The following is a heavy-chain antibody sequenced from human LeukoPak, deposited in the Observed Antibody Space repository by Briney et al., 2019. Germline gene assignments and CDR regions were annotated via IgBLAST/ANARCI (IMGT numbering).Heavy chain of an antibody. CDR1: GYTFTSYG. D-gene: IGHD6-13*01. CDR2: ISAYNGNT. V-gene: IGHV1-18*01. Sequence: EASVKVSCKASGYTFTSYGISWVRQAPGQGLEWMGWISAYNGNTNYAQKLQGRVTMTTDTSTSTAYMELRSLRSDDTAVYYCARAPNSSSWSLGGNWFDPWGQGTLVTVSS. CDR3: ARAPNSSSWSLGGNWFDP. J-gene: IGHJ5*02.